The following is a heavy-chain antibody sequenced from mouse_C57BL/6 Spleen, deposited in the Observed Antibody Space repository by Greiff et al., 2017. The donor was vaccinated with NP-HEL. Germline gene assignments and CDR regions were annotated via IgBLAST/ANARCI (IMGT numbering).Heavy chain of an antibody. J-gene: IGHJ2*01. D-gene: IGHD5-5*01. Sequence: EVKLQESGPGLVKPSQSLSLTCSVTGYSITSGYYWNWIRQFPGNKLEWMGYISYDGSNNYNPSLKNRISITRDTSKNQFFLKLNSVTTEDTATYYCARDGGPTYYFDYWGQGTTLTVSS. CDR1: GYSITSGYY. CDR3: ARDGGPTYYFDY. V-gene: IGHV3-6*01. CDR2: ISYDGSN.